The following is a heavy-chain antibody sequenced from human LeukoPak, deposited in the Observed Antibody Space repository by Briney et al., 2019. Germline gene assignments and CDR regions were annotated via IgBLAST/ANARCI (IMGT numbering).Heavy chain of an antibody. CDR1: GYTFTSYA. CDR2: INAGNGNT. Sequence: ASVKVSCKASGYTFTSYAMHWVRQAPGQRLEWMGWINAGNGNTKYSQKFQGRVTMTRDTSTSTVYMELSSLRSEDTAVYYCLYMVRGVHTWGQGTLVTVSS. J-gene: IGHJ5*02. V-gene: IGHV1-3*01. CDR3: LYMVRGVHT. D-gene: IGHD3-10*01.